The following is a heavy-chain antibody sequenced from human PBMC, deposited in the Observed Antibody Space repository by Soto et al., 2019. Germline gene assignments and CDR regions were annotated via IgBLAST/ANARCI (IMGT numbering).Heavy chain of an antibody. J-gene: IGHJ3*02. Sequence: GASVKASCKASGGTFSSYAISWVRQAPGQGLEWMGGIIPIFGTANYAQKFQGRVTITADESTSTAYMELSSLRSEDTAVYYCARALKGYYDSSGYAFDIWGQGTMVTVSS. CDR2: IIPIFGTA. D-gene: IGHD3-22*01. CDR3: ARALKGYYDSSGYAFDI. V-gene: IGHV1-69*13. CDR1: GGTFSSYA.